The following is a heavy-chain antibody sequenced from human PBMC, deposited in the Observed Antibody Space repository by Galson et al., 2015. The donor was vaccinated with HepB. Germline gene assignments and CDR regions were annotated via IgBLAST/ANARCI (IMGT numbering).Heavy chain of an antibody. CDR3: ARHDGGGGAIGTGYYYYYMDI. D-gene: IGHD1-1*01. CDR1: GYRFTNYW. Sequence: QSGAEVKQPGESLKISCKGSGYRFTNYWVGWVRQMPGKGLEWMGIIYPGDSTTIYSPSFQGQVTISVDRSVSTAYLQWSNLQASDTAMYYCARHDGGGGAIGTGYYYYYMDIWGRGTTITVSS. CDR2: IYPGDSTT. V-gene: IGHV5-51*01. J-gene: IGHJ6*03.